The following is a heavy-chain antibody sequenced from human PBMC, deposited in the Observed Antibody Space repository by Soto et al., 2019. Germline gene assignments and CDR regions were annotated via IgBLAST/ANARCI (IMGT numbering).Heavy chain of an antibody. D-gene: IGHD5-18*01. J-gene: IGHJ6*02. V-gene: IGHV3-48*03. CDR1: GFTFSSYE. Sequence: GGSLRLSCAASGFTFSSYEMNWVRQAPGKGLEWVSYISSSGSTIYYADSVKGRFTISRDNAKNSLYLQMNSLRAEDTAVYYCARDGRGYSSGPNYYYYYGMDVWGQGTTVTVSS. CDR2: ISSSGSTI. CDR3: ARDGRGYSSGPNYYYYYGMDV.